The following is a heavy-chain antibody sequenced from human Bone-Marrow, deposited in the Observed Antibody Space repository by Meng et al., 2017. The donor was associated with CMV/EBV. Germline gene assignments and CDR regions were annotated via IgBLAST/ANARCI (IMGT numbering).Heavy chain of an antibody. Sequence: GESLKISCAASGSTFDDYAMHWIRPAPGKGLEWVSLISWDGGSTYYADSVKGRFTISRDNSKNSLYLQMNSLRAEDTALYYCAKGAITVTTPDYYGMDVWGQGTTVTVSS. CDR3: AKGAITVTTPDYYGMDV. J-gene: IGHJ6*02. D-gene: IGHD1-7*01. CDR1: GSTFDDYA. CDR2: ISWDGGST. V-gene: IGHV3-43D*03.